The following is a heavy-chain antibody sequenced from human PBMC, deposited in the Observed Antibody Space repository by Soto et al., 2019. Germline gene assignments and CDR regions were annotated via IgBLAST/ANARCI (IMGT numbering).Heavy chain of an antibody. CDR3: ALRKTGSYFDY. V-gene: IGHV3-23*01. J-gene: IGHJ4*02. CDR2: IGASGAGT. CDR1: GFIFSTYA. D-gene: IGHD1-26*01. Sequence: GGSLRLSCAGSGFIFSTYAMSWVRQAPGKGLEWVSGIGASGAGTYYTDSVKGRFTISRDNSKNTLYLQMNSLRVEDTAVYYCALRKTGSYFDYWGQGTRGTVSS.